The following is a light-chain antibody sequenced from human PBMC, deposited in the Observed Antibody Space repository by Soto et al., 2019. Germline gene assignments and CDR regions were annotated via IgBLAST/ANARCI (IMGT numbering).Light chain of an antibody. CDR1: SSDVGGHNY. CDR2: DVS. J-gene: IGLJ2*01. Sequence: QSVLTQPASVSGSPGQSITISCTGTSSDVGGHNYVSWYQQYPGKAPKLMIYDVSSRPSGISNRFSGSKSGNTASLTISGLQAEDEADYYCSSYTSSSSVIFGGGTKLTVL. V-gene: IGLV2-14*01. CDR3: SSYTSSSSVI.